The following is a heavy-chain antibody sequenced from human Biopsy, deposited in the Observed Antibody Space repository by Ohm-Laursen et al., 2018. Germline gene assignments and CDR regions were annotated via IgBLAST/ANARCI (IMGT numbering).Heavy chain of an antibody. CDR1: GVSITAYY. V-gene: IGHV4-59*01. CDR3: ARDRGYYSDRTVPGYFDL. D-gene: IGHD3-22*01. Sequence: GTLSLTCTVSGVSITAYYWSWIRQPPGKGLECIGNIHHSGSTNYNPSLKSRVTISVDTSKNHFSLRLRFVTPADTAIYYCARDRGYYSDRTVPGYFDLWGRGTLVTVSS. J-gene: IGHJ2*01. CDR2: IHHSGST.